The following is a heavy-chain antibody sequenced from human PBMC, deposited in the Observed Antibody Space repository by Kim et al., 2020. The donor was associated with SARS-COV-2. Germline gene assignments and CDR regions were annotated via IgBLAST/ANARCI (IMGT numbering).Heavy chain of an antibody. CDR1: GGSISSGGYY. CDR2: IYYSGST. Sequence: SETLSLTCTVSGGSISSGGYYWSWIRQHPGKGLEWIGYIYYSGSTYYNPSLKSRVTISVDTSKNQFSLKLSSVTAADTAVYYCARDGEMGWERAFDIWGQGTMVTVSS. V-gene: IGHV4-31*03. CDR3: ARDGEMGWERAFDI. J-gene: IGHJ3*02. D-gene: IGHD1-26*01.